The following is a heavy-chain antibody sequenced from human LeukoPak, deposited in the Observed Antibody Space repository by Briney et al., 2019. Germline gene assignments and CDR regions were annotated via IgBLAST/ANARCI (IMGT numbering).Heavy chain of an antibody. D-gene: IGHD4-17*01. J-gene: IGHJ4*02. V-gene: IGHV3-11*01. CDR1: GFTLSDHY. CDR3: AKDPDYGDPY. Sequence: PGGSLRLSCTVSGFTLSDHYMSWFRKSPGRGLEWISWITSSGTTIDYADSVKGRFTISRANTKDSIYLQMNSLRADDTAVYSCAKDPDYGDPYWGQGTLVTVSS. CDR2: ITSSGTTI.